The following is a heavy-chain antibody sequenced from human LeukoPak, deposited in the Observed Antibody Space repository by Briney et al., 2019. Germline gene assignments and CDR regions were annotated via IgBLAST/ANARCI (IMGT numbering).Heavy chain of an antibody. CDR2: IYHSGST. V-gene: IGHV4-4*02. CDR3: ARVQITSYGLHFDY. Sequence: SGTLSLTCAVSGVSISSSNWWSWVRQPPGKGLEWIGEIYHSGSTNYNPSLKSRVTISVDKSKNQFSLKLSSVTAADTAVYYCARVQITSYGLHFDYWGQGTLVTVSS. CDR1: GVSISSSNW. D-gene: IGHD5-18*01. J-gene: IGHJ4*02.